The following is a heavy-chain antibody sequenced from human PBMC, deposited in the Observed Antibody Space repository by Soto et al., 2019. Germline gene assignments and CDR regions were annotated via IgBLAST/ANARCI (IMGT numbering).Heavy chain of an antibody. J-gene: IGHJ5*02. Sequence: ASVKVSCKASGYPFSDNQIHWLRRAPGQGLEWMGRINPKSDDTNYAQKFQGRVTMTRDTSIDTAYLELTGLTSDDTATYYCARKHSLDYIRWGLDPWGQGTLVTVS. D-gene: IGHD4-4*01. CDR2: INPKSDDT. CDR1: GYPFSDNQ. CDR3: ARKHSLDYIRWGLDP. V-gene: IGHV1-2*02.